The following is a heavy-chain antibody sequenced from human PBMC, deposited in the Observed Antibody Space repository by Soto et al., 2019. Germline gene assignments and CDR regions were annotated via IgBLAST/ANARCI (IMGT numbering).Heavy chain of an antibody. J-gene: IGHJ4*02. CDR2: IYYTRST. CDR3: ARVMYYDFWSGYLFDY. Sequence: PGKGLEWIGYIYYTRSTYYTPSLKSRVTISVDTSKNQFSLKLSSVTAADTAVYYCARVMYYDFWSGYLFDYWGQGTLVTVSS. D-gene: IGHD3-3*01. V-gene: IGHV4-31*02.